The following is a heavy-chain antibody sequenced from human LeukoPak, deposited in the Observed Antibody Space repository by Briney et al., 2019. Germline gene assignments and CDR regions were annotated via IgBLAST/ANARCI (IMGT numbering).Heavy chain of an antibody. V-gene: IGHV4-39*07. Sequence: SETLSLTCTVSGGSISSSGYYWGWIRQPPGRGLEWIGSIYYSGSTYYNPSLKSRVTISVDTSKNQFSLKLSSVTAADTAVYYCARPNYYGSGSFGDAFDIWGQGTMVTVSS. CDR1: GGSISSSGYY. D-gene: IGHD3-10*01. CDR3: ARPNYYGSGSFGDAFDI. J-gene: IGHJ3*02. CDR2: IYYSGST.